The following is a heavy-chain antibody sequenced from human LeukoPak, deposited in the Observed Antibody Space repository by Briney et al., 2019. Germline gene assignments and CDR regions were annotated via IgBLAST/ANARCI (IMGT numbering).Heavy chain of an antibody. V-gene: IGHV3-23*01. Sequence: GGSLRLSCAASGFTFSSYAMSWVRQAPGKGLEWVSAISGSGGTTYYADSVKGRFTISRDNSKNTLYLQMNNLRAEDTAVYYCAKDRYGSGSYPNWFDPWGQGTLVTVSS. CDR1: GFTFSSYA. D-gene: IGHD3-10*01. J-gene: IGHJ5*02. CDR3: AKDRYGSGSYPNWFDP. CDR2: ISGSGGTT.